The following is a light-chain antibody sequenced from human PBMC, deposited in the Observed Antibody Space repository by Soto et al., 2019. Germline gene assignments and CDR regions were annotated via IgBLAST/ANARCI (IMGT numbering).Light chain of an antibody. Sequence: DIVMTQSPDSLAVSLGERATINCKSSQSVLYSPSNKNYLAWYQQKPGQPPKLLIYWASIRESGVPDRFSGSGSGTDSTPTISGLQAEDVAVYYCQQYYKTPRTFGQGTKVEIK. CDR1: QSVLYSPSNKNY. CDR2: WAS. J-gene: IGKJ1*01. V-gene: IGKV4-1*01. CDR3: QQYYKTPRT.